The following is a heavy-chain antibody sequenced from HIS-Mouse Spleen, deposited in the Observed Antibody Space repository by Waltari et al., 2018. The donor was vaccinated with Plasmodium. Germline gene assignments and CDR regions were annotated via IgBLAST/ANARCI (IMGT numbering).Heavy chain of an antibody. CDR1: GLTFRSDA. Sequence: QVQLVESGGGVVQPGRSLRLSCAASGLTFRSDAMPWVRQAPGKGLEWVEVISYDGSNKYYADSVKGRFTISRDNSKNTLYLQMNSLRAEDTAVYYCAREAGSGGLYYFDYWGQGTLVTVSS. V-gene: IGHV3-30-3*01. CDR3: AREAGSGGLYYFDY. CDR2: ISYDGSNK. D-gene: IGHD3-10*01. J-gene: IGHJ4*02.